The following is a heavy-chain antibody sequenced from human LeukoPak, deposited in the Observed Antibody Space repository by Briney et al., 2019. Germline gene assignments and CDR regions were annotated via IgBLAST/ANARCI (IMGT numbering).Heavy chain of an antibody. J-gene: IGHJ4*02. CDR2: ISSSSSYI. D-gene: IGHD2-2*01. Sequence: GGSLRLSCAASGFTFSSYEMNWVRQAPGKGLEWVSSISSSSSYIYYADSVKGRFTISRDNAKNSLYLQMSSLRAEDTAVYYCATLDCSSASCYEGFDYWGQGTLVTVSS. CDR1: GFTFSSYE. V-gene: IGHV3-21*01. CDR3: ATLDCSSASCYEGFDY.